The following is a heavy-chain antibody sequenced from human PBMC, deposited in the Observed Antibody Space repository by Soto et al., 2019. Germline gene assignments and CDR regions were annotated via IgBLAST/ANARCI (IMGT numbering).Heavy chain of an antibody. Sequence: QVQLQESGPGLVKPSQTLSLTCDVSGASVTRAGSYWGWIRQRPGQGLEWIGYIYFDGTTSYNPSLKSRVIISADTSRNQFSLRLSFLTAADTAVYYCATRTTVTTFDYWGQGTLVTVSS. V-gene: IGHV4-31*11. CDR2: IYFDGTT. CDR3: ATRTTVTTFDY. J-gene: IGHJ4*02. CDR1: GASVTRAGSY. D-gene: IGHD4-17*01.